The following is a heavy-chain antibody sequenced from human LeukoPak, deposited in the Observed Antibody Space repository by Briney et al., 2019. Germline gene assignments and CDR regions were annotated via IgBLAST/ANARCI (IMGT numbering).Heavy chain of an antibody. D-gene: IGHD2/OR15-2a*01. V-gene: IGHV4-30-4*01. J-gene: IGHJ6*02. CDR3: ASSRRVYCYYGMDV. CDR1: GGSISSGDYY. Sequence: SETLSLTCTVSGGSISSGDYYWSWIRQPPGKGLEWIGYIYYSGSTYYNPSLKSRVTISVDTSKNQFSLKLSSVTAADTAVYYCASSRRVYCYYGMDVWGQGTTVTVSS. CDR2: IYYSGST.